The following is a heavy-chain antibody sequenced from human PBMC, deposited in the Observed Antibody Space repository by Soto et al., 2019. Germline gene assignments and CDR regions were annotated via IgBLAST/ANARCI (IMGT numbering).Heavy chain of an antibody. CDR2: IYYSVST. CDR3: ARDYYGIEF. J-gene: IGHJ6*02. V-gene: IGHV4-31*03. Sequence: SETLSLTCTVSGGSISSGGYYCSWIRQHPGKGLEWIGYIYYSVSTYYNPSLKSRVTISVDPSKDQFSLNLTSVTAADTAVYYCARDYYGIEFWGQGTTVTVSS. CDR1: GGSISSGGYY.